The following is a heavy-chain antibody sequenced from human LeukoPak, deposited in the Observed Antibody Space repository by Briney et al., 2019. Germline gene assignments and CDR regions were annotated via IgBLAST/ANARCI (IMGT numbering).Heavy chain of an antibody. CDR1: GFTFSTYS. J-gene: IGHJ4*02. CDR2: INPGGSNR. CDR3: ASSLSSGWGPVDDY. V-gene: IGHV3-48*04. D-gene: IGHD6-19*01. Sequence: GGSLRLSCAASGFTFSTYSMNWVRQAPGKGLEWVSYINPGGSNRFYAGSVRGRFTISRDDAKKSVYLQMNSLRAEDTAVYYCASSLSSGWGPVDDYWGQGIMVTVSS.